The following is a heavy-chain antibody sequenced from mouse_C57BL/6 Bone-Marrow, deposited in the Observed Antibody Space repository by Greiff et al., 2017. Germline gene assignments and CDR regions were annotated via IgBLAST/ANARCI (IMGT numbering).Heavy chain of an antibody. V-gene: IGHV14-1*01. CDR1: GFNIKDYY. CDR3: TTNTGTNY. Sequence: VQLKESGAELVRPGASVKLSCTASGFNIKDYYMHWVKQRPEQGLEWIGRIDPEDGDTEYAPKFQGKDTMTADTSSNTAYLQLSSLTSEDTAVYYCTTNTGTNYWGQGTTLTVSS. D-gene: IGHD4-1*01. J-gene: IGHJ2*01. CDR2: IDPEDGDT.